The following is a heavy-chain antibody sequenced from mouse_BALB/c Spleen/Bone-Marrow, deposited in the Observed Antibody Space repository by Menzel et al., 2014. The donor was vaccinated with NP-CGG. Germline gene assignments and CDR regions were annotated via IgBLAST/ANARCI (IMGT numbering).Heavy chain of an antibody. CDR2: INVNGDTT. V-gene: IGHV5-6-3*01. CDR1: GFTFSSYG. D-gene: IGHD2-4*01. Sequence: DVKLVESGGGLVQPGGSLKLSCAASGFTFSSYGMSWVRQTPDKRLEMIATINVNGDTTYHPDSVKGRFTISTDNVKNTLYLQMSSLKSEDTAMYYCARGYDYSSWFAYWGQGTLVTVSA. CDR3: ARGYDYSSWFAY. J-gene: IGHJ3*01.